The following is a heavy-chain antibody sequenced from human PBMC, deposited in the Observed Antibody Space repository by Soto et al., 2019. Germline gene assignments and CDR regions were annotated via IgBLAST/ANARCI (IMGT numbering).Heavy chain of an antibody. CDR1: GGTFSSYT. CDR2: IIPILGIA. J-gene: IGHJ2*01. D-gene: IGHD2-15*01. V-gene: IGHV1-69*08. CDR3: ARDQSIVVVVADDWYFDL. Sequence: QVQLVQSGAEVKKPGSSVKVSCKASGGTFSSYTISWVRQAPGQGLEWMGRIIPILGIANYAQKFLGRVTTTADKSTSTAYMELSILKYEDTAVYYCARDQSIVVVVADDWYFDLWGRGTLVTVSS.